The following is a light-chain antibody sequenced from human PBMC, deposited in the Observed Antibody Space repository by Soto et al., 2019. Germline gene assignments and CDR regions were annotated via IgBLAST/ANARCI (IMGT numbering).Light chain of an antibody. Sequence: QSALTQPASVSGAAGQAITISCTGTSSDVGGYNYVSWYQQHPGKAPKLMIYDVSNRPSGVSNRFSGSKSGNTASLTISGLQAEDEADYYCSSYTSSSTTVFGGGTKVTVL. CDR2: DVS. V-gene: IGLV2-14*01. CDR1: SSDVGGYNY. J-gene: IGLJ2*01. CDR3: SSYTSSSTTV.